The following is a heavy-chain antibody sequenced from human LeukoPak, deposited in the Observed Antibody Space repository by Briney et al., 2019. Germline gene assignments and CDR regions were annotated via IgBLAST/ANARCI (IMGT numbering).Heavy chain of an antibody. V-gene: IGHV4-31*03. D-gene: IGHD3-10*01. CDR2: MYYSGST. CDR1: GGSINSGGYY. J-gene: IGHJ5*02. Sequence: ASQTLSLTCTVSGGSINSGGYYWTWIRQHPGKGLEWIGYMYYSGSTYYNPSLKSRVTISVDTSKNQFSLKLTSVTAADTAVYYCARGETIPRYQSIVRGSVVGWFDPWGQGTLVTVSS. CDR3: ARGETIPRYQSIVRGSVVGWFDP.